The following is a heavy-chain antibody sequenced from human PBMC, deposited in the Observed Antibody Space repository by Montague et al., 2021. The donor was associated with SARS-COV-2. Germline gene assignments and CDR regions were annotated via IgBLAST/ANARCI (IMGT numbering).Heavy chain of an antibody. Sequence: SETLSLTCEVSGGSMSGYYWTWIRQSPGKGLEWIGYVHYTGSTKYNPSLKTRVTLSLDTPKNHFSLHLSSVAAADTAIYFCARAQKACFIANCVNYFDVWGLGTLVTVSS. CDR2: VHYTGST. CDR3: ARAQKACFIANCVNYFDV. V-gene: IGHV4-59*01. J-gene: IGHJ4*02. D-gene: IGHD1-1*01. CDR1: GGSMSGYY.